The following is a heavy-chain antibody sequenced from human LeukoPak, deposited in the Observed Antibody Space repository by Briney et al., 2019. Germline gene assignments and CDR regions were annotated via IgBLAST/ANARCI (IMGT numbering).Heavy chain of an antibody. V-gene: IGHV3-30*03. J-gene: IGHJ4*02. Sequence: PGGSLRLSCVASGFTFSSYGMHWVRQAPGKGLEWVAIISYDGINKYYADSVKGRFTISRDNSKNTLYLQMNSLRAEDTAAYYCARSRRVGGVIVPFDYWGQGTLVTVSS. CDR3: ARSRRVGGVIVPFDY. CDR2: ISYDGINK. D-gene: IGHD3-16*02. CDR1: GFTFSSYG.